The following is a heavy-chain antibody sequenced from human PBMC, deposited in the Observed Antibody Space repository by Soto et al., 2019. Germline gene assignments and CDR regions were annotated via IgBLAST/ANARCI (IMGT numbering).Heavy chain of an antibody. CDR1: GLTLSNYA. CDR2: ISGSSTQA. Sequence: PGGSLRLSCAASGLTLSNYAMTWVRQAPGKGLEWVSSISGSSTQASYADSVRGRFTISRDNSKNTLYLQMSSLRPEDTAIYYCSKDPNGDYLGAFDSWGQGTLVTVSS. V-gene: IGHV3-23*05. J-gene: IGHJ4*02. CDR3: SKDPNGDYLGAFDS. D-gene: IGHD4-17*01.